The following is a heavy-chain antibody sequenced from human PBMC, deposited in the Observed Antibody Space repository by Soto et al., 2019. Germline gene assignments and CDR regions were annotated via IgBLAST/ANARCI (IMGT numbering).Heavy chain of an antibody. Sequence: ASVKVSCKASGYTFTSYGISWVRQAPGQGLEWMGWISAYNGNTNYAQKPQGRVTMTTDTSTSTAYMELRSLRSDDTAVYYCARDRSGSYHIMYYFDYWGQGTLVTVSS. CDR1: GYTFTSYG. D-gene: IGHD1-26*01. J-gene: IGHJ4*02. CDR3: ARDRSGSYHIMYYFDY. CDR2: ISAYNGNT. V-gene: IGHV1-18*01.